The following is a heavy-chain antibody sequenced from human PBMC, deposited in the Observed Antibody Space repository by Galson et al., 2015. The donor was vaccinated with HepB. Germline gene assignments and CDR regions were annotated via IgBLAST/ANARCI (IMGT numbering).Heavy chain of an antibody. J-gene: IGHJ4*02. CDR3: SRDFEWNFDL. V-gene: IGHV3-30-3*01. D-gene: IGHD3-9*01. Sequence: SLRLSCAASGFTFSAYNMHWVRQAPVKGLEWLAIISPDGSRTFYADSVRGQFTISRDNSKNTLLLQVDGLRPEDTAMYYCSRDFEWNFDLWGQGTLVTVSS. CDR2: ISPDGSRT. CDR1: GFTFSAYN.